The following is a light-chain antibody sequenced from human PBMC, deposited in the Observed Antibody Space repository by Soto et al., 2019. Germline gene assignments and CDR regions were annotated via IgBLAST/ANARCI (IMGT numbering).Light chain of an antibody. CDR3: SSYTSSSVV. J-gene: IGLJ2*01. Sequence: QSVLTQSASVSGSPGQSITISCTGTSSDVGGYNYVSWYQQHPGKAPKLMIYDVSNRPSGVSNRFSGSKSGNTASLTISGLQAEDEADYYCSSYTSSSVVFGGGTKLTVL. CDR1: SSDVGGYNY. CDR2: DVS. V-gene: IGLV2-14*01.